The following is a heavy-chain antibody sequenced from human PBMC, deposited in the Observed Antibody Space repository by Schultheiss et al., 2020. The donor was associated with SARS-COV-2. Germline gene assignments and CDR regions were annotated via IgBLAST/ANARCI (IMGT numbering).Heavy chain of an antibody. CDR3: ARGETPVWFGDLTTSHFDY. CDR2: ISYDGSNK. D-gene: IGHD3-10*01. CDR1: GFTFSSYG. V-gene: IGHV3-30*12. J-gene: IGHJ4*02. Sequence: GGSLRLSCAASGFTFSSYGMHWVRQAPGKGLEWVAVISYDGSNKYYADSVKGRFTMSGENAQHPIYLQVNGLRAGDTAVYYCARGETPVWFGDLTTSHFDYWGQGILVTVSS.